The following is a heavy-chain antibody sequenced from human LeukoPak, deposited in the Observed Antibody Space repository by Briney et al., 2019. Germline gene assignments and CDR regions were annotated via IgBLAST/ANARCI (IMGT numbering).Heavy chain of an antibody. V-gene: IGHV4-31*03. Sequence: SQTLSLTCTASGGSISSGGYYWSWIRQHPGKGQEWIGYIYYSGSTYYNPSLKSRVTISVDTSKNQFSLKLSSVTAADTAVYYCARQGELLSSFDYWGQGTLVTVSS. J-gene: IGHJ4*02. CDR1: GGSISSGGYY. CDR2: IYYSGST. D-gene: IGHD3-10*01. CDR3: ARQGELLSSFDY.